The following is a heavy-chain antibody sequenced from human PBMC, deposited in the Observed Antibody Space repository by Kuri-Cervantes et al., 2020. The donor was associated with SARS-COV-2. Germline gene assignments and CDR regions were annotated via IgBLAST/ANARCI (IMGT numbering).Heavy chain of an antibody. D-gene: IGHD3-22*01. CDR1: GYTFTSYG. Sequence: SVKVSFKASGYTFTSYGISWVRQAPGQGLEWMGGIIPIFGTANYAQKFQGRVTITADKSTSTAYMELSSLRSEDTAVYYCARGDYYDSSGYLLPEFDYWGQGTLATVSS. J-gene: IGHJ4*02. V-gene: IGHV1-69*06. CDR2: IIPIFGTA. CDR3: ARGDYYDSSGYLLPEFDY.